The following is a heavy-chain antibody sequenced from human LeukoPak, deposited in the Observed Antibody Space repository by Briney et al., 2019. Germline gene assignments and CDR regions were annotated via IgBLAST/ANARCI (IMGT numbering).Heavy chain of an antibody. D-gene: IGHD6-13*01. CDR2: FDPEDGET. CDR3: ATAIAAAGLYWYFDL. V-gene: IGHV1-24*01. Sequence: RASVTVSCKVSGYTLTELSMHWVRQAPGKGLEGMGGFDPEDGETIYAQKFQGRVTMTEDTSTDTAYMELSSLRSEDTAVYYCATAIAAAGLYWYFDLWGRGTLVTVSS. CDR1: GYTLTELS. J-gene: IGHJ2*01.